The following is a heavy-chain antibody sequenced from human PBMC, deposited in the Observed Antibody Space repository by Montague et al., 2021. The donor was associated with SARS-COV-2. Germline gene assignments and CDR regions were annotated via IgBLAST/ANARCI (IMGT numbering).Heavy chain of an antibody. CDR1: GGSVNSGSYS. V-gene: IGHV4-39*01. CDR2: IHYSGST. J-gene: IGHJ3*02. CDR3: ARRPGASYYVFWSGGFDI. Sequence: SETLSLICTVSGGSVNSGSYSWDWIRQPPGKGLEWIGSIHYSGSTSYNPSLKSRVTISIDTSKNHFSLRVNSVTAADSAVYFCARRPGASYYVFWSGGFDIWGQGTMVTVS. D-gene: IGHD3-3*01.